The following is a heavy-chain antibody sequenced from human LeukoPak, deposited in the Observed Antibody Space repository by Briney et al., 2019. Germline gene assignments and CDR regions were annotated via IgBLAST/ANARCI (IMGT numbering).Heavy chain of an antibody. V-gene: IGHV3-74*01. D-gene: IGHD6-19*01. Sequence: GGSLRLSCGASGFSFSSYWMHWVRQAPGKGLMWVSRVNNDGSSTTYADSVEGRFTISGDNARNTLYLQMNSLRAEDTAVYYCARSSYPYYFDYWGQGTLVTASS. CDR3: ARSSYPYYFDY. CDR2: VNNDGSST. CDR1: GFSFSSYW. J-gene: IGHJ4*02.